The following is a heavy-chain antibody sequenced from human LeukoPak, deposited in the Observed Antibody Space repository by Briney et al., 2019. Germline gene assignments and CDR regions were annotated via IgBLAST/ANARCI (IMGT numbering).Heavy chain of an antibody. J-gene: IGHJ4*02. CDR1: GGSMNNYY. V-gene: IGHV4-4*07. CDR2: IYSSGST. D-gene: IGHD1-14*01. CDR3: ARRTAY. Sequence: PSETLSLTCTVSGGSMNNYYWNWIRQPAGKGLEWIGHIYSSGSTNYNPSLKSRVTISIDTSKNQFFLKLSSVTAADTAVYYCARRTAYWAPGTLVTVSS.